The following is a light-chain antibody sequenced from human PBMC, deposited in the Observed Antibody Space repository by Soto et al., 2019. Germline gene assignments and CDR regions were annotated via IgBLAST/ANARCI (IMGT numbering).Light chain of an antibody. V-gene: IGKV3-15*01. J-gene: IGKJ2*01. CDR3: QQYNNWPPRT. Sequence: EIVMTQSPVTLSVSPGERATLSCRASQSISNHLAWYQQKPGQPPRLLIYGASTRATGIPARFSGSGSGTEFTLTISSLKSEDFAVYYCQQYNNWPPRTFGQGTKLEIK. CDR2: GAS. CDR1: QSISNH.